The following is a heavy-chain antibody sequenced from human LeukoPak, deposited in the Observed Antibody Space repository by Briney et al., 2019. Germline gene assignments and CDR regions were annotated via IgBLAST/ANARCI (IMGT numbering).Heavy chain of an antibody. D-gene: IGHD2-21*02. CDR1: GGSISSSSYY. V-gene: IGHV4-39*01. CDR2: IYYSGST. J-gene: IGHJ5*02. Sequence: SETLSLTCTVSGGSISSSSYYWGWIRQPPGKGLEWIGSIYYSGSTYYNPSLKSRVIISVDTSKNQFSLKLSSVTAADTAVYYCASAKAVTRNWFDPWGQGTLVTVSS. CDR3: ASAKAVTRNWFDP.